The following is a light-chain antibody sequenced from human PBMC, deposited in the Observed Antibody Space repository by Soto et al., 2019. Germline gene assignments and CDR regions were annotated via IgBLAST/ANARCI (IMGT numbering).Light chain of an antibody. J-gene: IGKJ1*01. Sequence: FVFTQSPGTLSLSPGERATVSCRASQSVSNNYLAWYQQKPGQAPRLLIYGASNRATGIPDRFSGSGSGTDFTLTISRLEPEDFAVYYCQQYGSSGTFGQGTKVDIK. CDR3: QQYGSSGT. CDR1: QSVSNNY. V-gene: IGKV3-20*01. CDR2: GAS.